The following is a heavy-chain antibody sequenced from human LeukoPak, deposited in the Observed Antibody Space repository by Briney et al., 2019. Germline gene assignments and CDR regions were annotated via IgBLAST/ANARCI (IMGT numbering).Heavy chain of an antibody. D-gene: IGHD7-27*01. CDR2: MNPNSGNT. CDR1: GYPFTSYD. CDR3: ARTWGSLDY. V-gene: IGHV1-8*01. Sequence: ASVKVSCKASGYPFTSYDIIWVRQATGQGLEWRGWMNPNSGNTGYAQKFQGRVTMTRDTSISTAYMELSSLRSDDTAVYYCARTWGSLDYWGQGALVTVSS. J-gene: IGHJ4*02.